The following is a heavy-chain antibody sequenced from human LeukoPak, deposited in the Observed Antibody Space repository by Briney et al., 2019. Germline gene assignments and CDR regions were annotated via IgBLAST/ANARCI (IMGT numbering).Heavy chain of an antibody. D-gene: IGHD2-8*02. CDR3: ASLSGVWDTGDKKWFDP. Sequence: GGSLRLSCIASGFTLSRYIMNWVRQAPGKVLEWVASISNDSRYIYYSDSVKGRFTISRDNAENTVYLQTNSLRVEDTAMYYCASLSGVWDTGDKKWFDPWGQGTLVTVSS. CDR1: GFTLSRYI. CDR2: ISNDSRYI. V-gene: IGHV3-21*01. J-gene: IGHJ5*02.